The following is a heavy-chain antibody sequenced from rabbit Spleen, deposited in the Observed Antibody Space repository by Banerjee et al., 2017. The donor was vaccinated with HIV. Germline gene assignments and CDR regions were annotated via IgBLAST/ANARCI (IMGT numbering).Heavy chain of an antibody. D-gene: IGHD1-1*01. CDR3: ARHVSSVLFNL. V-gene: IGHV1S45*01. Sequence: QEQLVESGGGLVKPEGSLTLTCTASGFTISSSYWICWVRQAPGKGLEWIGCIYTGSGSTYYASWVNGRFTLSRENNQNTVSLQMNSLTAADTATYFCARHVSSVLFNLWGPGTLVTVS. J-gene: IGHJ4*01. CDR1: GFTISSSYW. CDR2: IYTGSGST.